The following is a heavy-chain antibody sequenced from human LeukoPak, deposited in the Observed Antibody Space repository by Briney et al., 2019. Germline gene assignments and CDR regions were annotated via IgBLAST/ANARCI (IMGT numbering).Heavy chain of an antibody. CDR2: INHSGST. D-gene: IGHD2-2*01. V-gene: IGHV4-34*01. Sequence: PSETLSLTCAVYGGSFSGYYWSWIRQPPGKGLEWIGEINHSGSTDYNPSLKSRVTISVDTSKNQFSLKLSSVTAADTAVYYCARLRLVENCSSTSCYGVAYYYYYGMDVWGLGTTVTVSS. CDR1: GGSFSGYY. J-gene: IGHJ6*02. CDR3: ARLRLVENCSSTSCYGVAYYYYYGMDV.